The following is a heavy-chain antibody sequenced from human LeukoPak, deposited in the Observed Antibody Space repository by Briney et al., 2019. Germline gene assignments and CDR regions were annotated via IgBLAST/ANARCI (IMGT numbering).Heavy chain of an antibody. CDR1: GGSISSSSYF. J-gene: IGHJ4*02. CDR3: ARRGTNWGRFDY. CDR2: IHSGGST. D-gene: IGHD7-27*01. Sequence: SETLSLTCTVSGGSISSSSYFWGWIRQPPGKGLEWIGTIHSGGSTYYNPSLKTRVTISVDTSKNPLSLKLSSVTAADTAVYYCARRGTNWGRFDYWGQGTLVTVSS. V-gene: IGHV4-39*01.